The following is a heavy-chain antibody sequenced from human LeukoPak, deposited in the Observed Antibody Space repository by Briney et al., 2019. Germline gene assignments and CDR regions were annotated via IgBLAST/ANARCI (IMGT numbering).Heavy chain of an antibody. CDR3: ASNSGSAGPLYFDY. CDR1: GFTFSSYE. Sequence: GGSLRLSCEASGFTFSSYEMNWVRHAPGKGLEGVSYISSSGSTIYYADSVKGRFTISRDNAKSSLYLQMNSLRAEDTAVYYCASNSGSAGPLYFDYWGQGALVTVSS. V-gene: IGHV3-48*03. D-gene: IGHD1-26*01. J-gene: IGHJ4*02. CDR2: ISSSGSTI.